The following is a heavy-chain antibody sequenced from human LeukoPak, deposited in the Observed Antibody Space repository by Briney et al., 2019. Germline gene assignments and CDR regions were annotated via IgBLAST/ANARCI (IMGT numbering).Heavy chain of an antibody. Sequence: SETLSLTCTVSGGSISNYYWSWIRQPPGKGLEWIGYIYYSGNTNYNPSLKSRVTMSVDTSKSQFSLKLNSVTAADTAVYYCARFEKFYDSGAHYLDYWGQGALVTVSS. V-gene: IGHV4-59*12. D-gene: IGHD3-22*01. CDR2: IYYSGNT. CDR1: GGSISNYY. J-gene: IGHJ4*02. CDR3: ARFEKFYDSGAHYLDY.